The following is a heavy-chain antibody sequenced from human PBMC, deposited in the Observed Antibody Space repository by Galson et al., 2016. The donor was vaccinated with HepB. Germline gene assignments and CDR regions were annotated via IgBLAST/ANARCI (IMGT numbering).Heavy chain of an antibody. CDR3: ACRWPLSGSPF. CDR1: GYTFTSYD. V-gene: IGHV1-8*01. D-gene: IGHD3-10*01. J-gene: IGHJ4*02. Sequence: SVKVSCKASGYTFTSYDINWVRQAPGQGLEWMGWMNPNNGNTGYAQELQGRVTMTRDTSISTAYMELNSMRYDDTAVYYCACRWPLSGSPFCGQGTLVTVSA. CDR2: MNPNNGNT.